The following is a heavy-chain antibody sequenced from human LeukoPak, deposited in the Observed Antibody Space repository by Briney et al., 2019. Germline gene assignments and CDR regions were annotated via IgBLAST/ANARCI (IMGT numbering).Heavy chain of an antibody. D-gene: IGHD5-18*01. CDR3: AKDGVTGAYFYYYMDV. CDR2: ISGSGGST. V-gene: IGHV3-23*01. J-gene: IGHJ6*03. Sequence: GGSLRLSCAASGFTFSSYGMSWVRQAPGKGLEWVSAISGSGGSTYYADSVKGRFTISRDNSKNTVYLQMNSLRAEDTAVYYCAKDGVTGAYFYYYMDVWGKGTTVTISS. CDR1: GFTFSSYG.